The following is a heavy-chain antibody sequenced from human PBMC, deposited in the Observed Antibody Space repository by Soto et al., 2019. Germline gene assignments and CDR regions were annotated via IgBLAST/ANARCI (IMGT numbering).Heavy chain of an antibody. V-gene: IGHV1-18*01. D-gene: IGHD2-2*02. CDR3: AKARVYTSDSDADP. Sequence: VGSVQVSCQTSGYTSSTYAISWVRPAPGQGVEWMGWLNPGSGYTNYAHDRVTMTKDASTYTAYLEVTSLSSDDTAIDYCAKARVYTSDSDADPWGQGTLVTVPS. CDR1: GYTSSTYA. CDR2: LNPGSGYT. J-gene: IGHJ5*02.